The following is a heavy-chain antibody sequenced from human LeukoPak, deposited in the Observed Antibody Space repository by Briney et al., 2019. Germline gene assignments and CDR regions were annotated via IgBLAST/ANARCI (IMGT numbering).Heavy chain of an antibody. V-gene: IGHV1-69*05. CDR3: ARHHASTYYYDSSGLNWFDP. CDR2: IIPIFGTA. Sequence: GSSVKVSCKASGGTFSSYAISWVRQAPGQGLEWMGSIIPIFGTANYAQKFQGRVTITTDESTSTAYMELSSLRSEDTAVYYCARHHASTYYYDSSGLNWFDPWGQGTLVTVSS. J-gene: IGHJ5*02. CDR1: GGTFSSYA. D-gene: IGHD3-22*01.